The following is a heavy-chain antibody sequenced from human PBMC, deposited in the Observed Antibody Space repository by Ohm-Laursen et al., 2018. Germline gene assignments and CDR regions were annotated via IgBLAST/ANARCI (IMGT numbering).Heavy chain of an antibody. Sequence: SLRLSCAASGFTFSSYGMHWVRQAPGKGLEWVAVISYDGSNKYYADSVKGRFTISRDNSKNTLYLQMNSLRAEDTAVYYCAKESSGYYDFDYWGLGTLVTVSS. CDR2: ISYDGSNK. V-gene: IGHV3-30*18. D-gene: IGHD3-22*01. CDR3: AKESSGYYDFDY. J-gene: IGHJ4*02. CDR1: GFTFSSYG.